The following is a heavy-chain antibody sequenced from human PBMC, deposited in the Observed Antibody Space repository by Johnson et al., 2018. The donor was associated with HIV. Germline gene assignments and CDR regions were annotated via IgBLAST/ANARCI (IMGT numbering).Heavy chain of an antibody. CDR1: GFTFSSYG. CDR3: AKDRGSALAQLPIFPSAFDI. CDR2: ISYDGSNK. D-gene: IGHD6-6*01. V-gene: IGHV3-30*18. Sequence: QVQLVESGGGVVQPGRSLRLSCAASGFTFSSYGIHWVRQAPGKGLEWVAFISYDGSNKYYADSVKGRFTISRDNSKNTLYLQMNSLRAEDTAVYSCAKDRGSALAQLPIFPSAFDIWGQGTMVTVSS. J-gene: IGHJ3*02.